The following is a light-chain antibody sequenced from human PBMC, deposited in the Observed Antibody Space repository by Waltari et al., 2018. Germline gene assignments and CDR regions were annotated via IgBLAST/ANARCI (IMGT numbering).Light chain of an antibody. V-gene: IGKV1-5*03. CDR2: NAS. Sequence: DIQMTQSPSTPSASVGDRVTITCRASQSILSWLAWYQQKPGNAPKLLIYNASNLESGVPSRFSGSGSGTEFTLTISSLQPDDFAAYYCHQYSGHYTFGQGTKLEIK. J-gene: IGKJ2*01. CDR1: QSILSW. CDR3: HQYSGHYT.